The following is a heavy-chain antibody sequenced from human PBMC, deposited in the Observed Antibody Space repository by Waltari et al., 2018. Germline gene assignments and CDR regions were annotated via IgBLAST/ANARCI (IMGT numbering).Heavy chain of an antibody. J-gene: IGHJ4*02. CDR1: GDSMISSSF. CDR2: VDRSGST. Sequence: QLQLQESGPGLVKPSGTLSLTCVVSGDSMISSSFWSWVRQSPGKGLEWIGQVDRSGSTNSRPSCASRVIMSLDTSINHFSLNMHSATAADTAVYYCARDRGRGLYLDSWGRGILVSVSP. V-gene: IGHV4-4*02. D-gene: IGHD2-15*01. CDR3: ARDRGRGLYLDS.